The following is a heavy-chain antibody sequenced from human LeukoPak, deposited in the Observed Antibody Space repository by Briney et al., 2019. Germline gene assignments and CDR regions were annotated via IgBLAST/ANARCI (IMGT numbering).Heavy chain of an antibody. CDR1: GGTISSSSYY. V-gene: IGHV4-39*02. CDR3: ARDSPRYSSSNSCPYFDF. CDR2: IYYSGST. D-gene: IGHD2-2*01. J-gene: IGHJ4*02. Sequence: SETLSLTCTVSGGTISSSSYYWGWIRQPPGKGLEWIGSIYYSGSTYYNPSLKSRVTISVDTSKNQFSLQLSSVTAADTAVYYCARDSPRYSSSNSCPYFDFCCQGTLVTVSS.